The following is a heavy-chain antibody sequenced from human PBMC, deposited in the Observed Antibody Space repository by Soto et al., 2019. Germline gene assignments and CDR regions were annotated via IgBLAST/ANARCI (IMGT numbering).Heavy chain of an antibody. V-gene: IGHV1-69*10. D-gene: IGHD6-6*01. CDR1: GGTFSSYA. Sequence: ASVKVSRKASGGTFSSYAISWVRQAPGQGLEWMGGIIPILGIANYAQKFQGRVTITADKSTSTAYMELSSLRSEDTAVYYCVRVRSSSSWFDPWGQGTLVTVSS. CDR2: IIPILGIA. J-gene: IGHJ5*02. CDR3: VRVRSSSSWFDP.